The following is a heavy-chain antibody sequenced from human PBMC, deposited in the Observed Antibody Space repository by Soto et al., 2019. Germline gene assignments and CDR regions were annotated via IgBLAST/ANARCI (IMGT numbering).Heavy chain of an antibody. J-gene: IGHJ4*02. V-gene: IGHV3-23*01. Sequence: EVQLLESGGGLVQPGGSLRLSCGASGFTFSTYAMTWVRQAPGKGLEWVSSINNGGGSTYYADSVKGRFTISRDKSKNTLYLQMNSLRAEDTAMYYCAPGGGSSSFDYWGQGTLVTVSS. CDR1: GFTFSTYA. CDR3: APGGGSSSFDY. CDR2: INNGGGST. D-gene: IGHD1-26*01.